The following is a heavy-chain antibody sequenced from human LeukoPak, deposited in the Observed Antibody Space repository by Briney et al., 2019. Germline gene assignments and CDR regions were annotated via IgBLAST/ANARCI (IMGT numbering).Heavy chain of an antibody. CDR3: AKDAIHSSSRGGYYYYYYMDV. CDR2: ISGSGGST. CDR1: GFTFSSYA. J-gene: IGHJ6*03. V-gene: IGHV3-23*01. Sequence: GGSLRLSCAASGFTFSSYAMSWVRQAPGKGLEWVSAISGSGGSTYYADSVKGRFTISRDNSKNTLYLQMNSLRAEDTAVYYCAKDAIHSSSRGGYYYYYYMDVWGKGTTVTVSS. D-gene: IGHD6-6*01.